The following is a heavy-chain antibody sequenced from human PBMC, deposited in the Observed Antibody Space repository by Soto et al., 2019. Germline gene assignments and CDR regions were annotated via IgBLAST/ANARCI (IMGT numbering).Heavy chain of an antibody. V-gene: IGHV3-49*03. CDR1: GFTFGDYA. J-gene: IGHJ3*02. D-gene: IGHD2-2*01. CDR2: IRSKAYGGTT. Sequence: GGSLRLSCTASGFTFGDYAMSWFRQAPGKGLEWVGFIRSKAYGGTTEYAASVKGRFTISRDDSKSIAYLQMNSLKTEETAVYYCTRVGIVVVPAAIGGYDAFDIWGQGTMVTVSS. CDR3: TRVGIVVVPAAIGGYDAFDI.